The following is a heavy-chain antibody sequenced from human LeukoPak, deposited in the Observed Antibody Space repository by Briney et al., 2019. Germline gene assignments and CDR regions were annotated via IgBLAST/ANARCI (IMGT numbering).Heavy chain of an antibody. CDR1: GGSFSGYY. V-gene: IGHV4-34*01. CDR2: INHSGST. J-gene: IGHJ1*01. Sequence: SETLSLTCAVYGGSFSGYYWSWIRQPPGKGLEWIGEINHSGSTNYNPSLKSRVTISVDTSKNQFSLKLSSVTAADTAVYYCARYYCSSTSCYPYFQHWGQGTLVTVSS. D-gene: IGHD2-2*01. CDR3: ARYYCSSTSCYPYFQH.